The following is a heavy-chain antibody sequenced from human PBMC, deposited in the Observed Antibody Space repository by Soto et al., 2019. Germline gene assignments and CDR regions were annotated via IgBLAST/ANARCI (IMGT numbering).Heavy chain of an antibody. J-gene: IGHJ4*02. CDR3: VRDSHLTCWYEWVSMTLSIDFDY. Sequence: QVQLVESGGGVVQPGRSLRLSSTASGFTFSSHAMHWVRQAPGKGLQWVAVISDDGDNKYYADSVKGRFTISRDNSKNRLYLQMNSLRVEDTAVYYCVRDSHLTCWYEWVSMTLSIDFDYWGQGTLVTVSS. D-gene: IGHD6-13*01. CDR2: ISDDGDNK. CDR1: GFTFSSHA. V-gene: IGHV3-30-3*01.